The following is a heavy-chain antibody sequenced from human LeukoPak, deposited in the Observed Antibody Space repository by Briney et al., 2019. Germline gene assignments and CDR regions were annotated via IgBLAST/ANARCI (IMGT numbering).Heavy chain of an antibody. CDR2: INHSGST. Sequence: PSETLSLTCAVYGGSFSAYYWSWLRQPPGKGLEWIGEINHSGSTNYNPSLKSRVTISVDTSKNQFSLKLSSVTAADTAVYFCARQGYGSPFGAFDIWGQGTMVTVSS. J-gene: IGHJ3*02. D-gene: IGHD2-15*01. CDR1: GGSFSAYY. CDR3: ARQGYGSPFGAFDI. V-gene: IGHV4-34*01.